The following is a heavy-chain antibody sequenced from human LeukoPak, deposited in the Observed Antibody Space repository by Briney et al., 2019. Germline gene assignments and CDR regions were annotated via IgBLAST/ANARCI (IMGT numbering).Heavy chain of an antibody. Sequence: PGGSLRLSCAASGFTFSSDAMSWVRQAPGKGLEWVSGISGSGGSTYYADSVKGRFTISRDNSKNTLYLQMNSLRAEDTAVYYCAKDPTTGTTPNWFDPWGQGTLVTVSS. CDR3: AKDPTTGTTPNWFDP. CDR2: ISGSGGST. V-gene: IGHV3-23*01. J-gene: IGHJ5*02. CDR1: GFTFSSDA. D-gene: IGHD1-1*01.